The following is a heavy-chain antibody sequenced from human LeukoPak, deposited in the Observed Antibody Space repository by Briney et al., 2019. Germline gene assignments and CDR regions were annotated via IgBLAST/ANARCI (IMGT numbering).Heavy chain of an antibody. CDR1: GGSISSYY. D-gene: IGHD3-22*01. J-gene: IGHJ3*02. V-gene: IGHV4-59*01. Sequence: SETLTLTCTVSGGSISSYYWSWIRQPPGKGPEWIGYIYYSGSTNYSPSLKSRVTISVDTSKNQFSLKLSSVTAADTAVYYCGRYYDSSGYFGAFDIWGQGTMVTVSS. CDR2: IYYSGST. CDR3: GRYYDSSGYFGAFDI.